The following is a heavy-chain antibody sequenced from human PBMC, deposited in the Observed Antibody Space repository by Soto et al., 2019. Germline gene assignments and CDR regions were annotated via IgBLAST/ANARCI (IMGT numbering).Heavy chain of an antibody. J-gene: IGHJ4*02. CDR2: ISGSGGST. CDR1: GFTFSSYA. CDR3: AKDGSYYYGSGSLFDY. D-gene: IGHD3-10*01. Sequence: EVQLLESGGGLVQPGGSLRLSCAASGFTFSSYAMSWVRQAPGKGLEWVSAISGSGGSTYYADSVKGRFTISRDNSKNTLYLQMNSLRAEDTAVYYCAKDGSYYYGSGSLFDYWGQGTLVTVSS. V-gene: IGHV3-23*01.